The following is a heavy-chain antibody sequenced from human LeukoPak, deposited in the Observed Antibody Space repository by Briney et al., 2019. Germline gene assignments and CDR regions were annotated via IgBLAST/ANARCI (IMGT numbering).Heavy chain of an antibody. V-gene: IGHV4-4*09. CDR1: GGSISGYS. D-gene: IGHD1-26*01. CDR2: IHSNGYT. CDR3: TKREGPMSGSYDYFDP. J-gene: IGHJ5*02. Sequence: SETLSLTCTVSGGSISGYSWSWIRQPPGQGLEWIAYIHSNGYTNYNPSLKSRVAISVDTSKNQFSLNVTSVTAADTAMYYCTKREGPMSGSYDYFDPWGQGTLVTVS.